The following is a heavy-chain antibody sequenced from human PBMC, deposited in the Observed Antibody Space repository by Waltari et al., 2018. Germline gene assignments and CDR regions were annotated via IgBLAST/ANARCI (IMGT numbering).Heavy chain of an antibody. Sequence: QVQLQESGPGLVKPSETLSLTCTVSGGSISRYSRSWIRQPPGKGREWSGYIYFSGSTNYNPSLKSRVTISVDTSKNQFSLKLSSVTAADTAVYYCARGGSYYYDSSGYYSGGWFDPWGQGTLVTVSS. CDR3: ARGGSYYYDSSGYYSGGWFDP. V-gene: IGHV4-59*08. CDR1: GGSISRYS. J-gene: IGHJ5*02. D-gene: IGHD3-22*01. CDR2: IYFSGST.